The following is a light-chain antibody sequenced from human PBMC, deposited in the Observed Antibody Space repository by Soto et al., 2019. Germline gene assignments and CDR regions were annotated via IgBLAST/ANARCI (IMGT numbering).Light chain of an antibody. CDR2: EVS. CDR1: SRDVGAYKY. V-gene: IGLV2-8*01. Sequence: QSALTQPPSASGSPGQSVTISCTGTSRDVGAYKYVSWYQQHPGKAPKLIIYEVSKRPSGVPDRFSGSKSGNTASLTVSGLQAEDEADYYCSSYAGSSVVFGGGTQLTVL. CDR3: SSYAGSSVV. J-gene: IGLJ2*01.